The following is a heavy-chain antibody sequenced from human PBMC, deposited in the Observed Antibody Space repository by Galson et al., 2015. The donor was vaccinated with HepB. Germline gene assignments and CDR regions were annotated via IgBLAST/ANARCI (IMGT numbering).Heavy chain of an antibody. J-gene: IGHJ4*02. CDR1: GYTFTSYA. Sequence: SVKVSCKASGYTFTSYAMHWVRQAPGQRLEWMGWINAGNGNTKYSQKFQGRVTITRDTSASTAYMELSSLRSEDTAVYYCAIAPELRYLDSPGLPFDYWGQGTLVTVSS. CDR3: AIAPELRYLDSPGLPFDY. V-gene: IGHV1-3*01. D-gene: IGHD3-3*01. CDR2: INAGNGNT.